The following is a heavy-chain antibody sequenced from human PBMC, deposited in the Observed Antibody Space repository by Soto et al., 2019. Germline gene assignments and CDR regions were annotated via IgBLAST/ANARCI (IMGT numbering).Heavy chain of an antibody. V-gene: IGHV1-18*01. CDR2: ISAYNGNT. Sequence: QVQLVQSGAEVKKPGASVKVYCKASGYTFTSYGISWVRQAPGQGLEWMGWISAYNGNTNNAQKLQGRVTKTTGPSTRTAYMELGSLGSDGTAVYFCARGSPPVDYWGQGTLVTVSS. CDR1: GYTFTSYG. J-gene: IGHJ4*02. CDR3: ARGSPPVDY.